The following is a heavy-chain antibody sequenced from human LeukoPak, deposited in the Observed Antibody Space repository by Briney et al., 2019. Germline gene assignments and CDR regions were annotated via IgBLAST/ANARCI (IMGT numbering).Heavy chain of an antibody. D-gene: IGHD6-19*01. CDR3: AKDISGSSGWSAETPPLDY. J-gene: IGHJ4*02. V-gene: IGHV3-21*04. Sequence: GGSLRLSCAASGFTFSSYSMNWVRQGPGKGLEWVSSISSSSSYIYYADSVKGRFTISRDNAKNSLYLQMNSLRAEDTALYYCAKDISGSSGWSAETPPLDYWGQGTLVTVSS. CDR2: ISSSSSYI. CDR1: GFTFSSYS.